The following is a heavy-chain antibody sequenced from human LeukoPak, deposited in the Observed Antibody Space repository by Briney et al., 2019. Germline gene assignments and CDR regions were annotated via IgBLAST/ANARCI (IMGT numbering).Heavy chain of an antibody. J-gene: IGHJ4*02. CDR2: INPYSGGT. CDR1: GYTFTDYY. CDR3: ARDYSSGWYIY. V-gene: IGHV1-2*06. Sequence: ASVKVSCKASGYTFTDYYMHWVRQAPGQGLEWMGRINPYSGGTNYAQKFQGRVTMTRDTSISTAYMELSRLKSDDTAVYYCARDYSSGWYIYWGQGTLVTVSS. D-gene: IGHD6-19*01.